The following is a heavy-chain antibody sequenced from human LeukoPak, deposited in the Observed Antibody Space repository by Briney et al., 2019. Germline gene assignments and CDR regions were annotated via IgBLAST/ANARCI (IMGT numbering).Heavy chain of an antibody. J-gene: IGHJ4*02. Sequence: SETLSLTCAVYGGSFSGYYWRWIRQPPGKGLEWIGVINHSGSTNYNPSLKSRVTISVDTSKNQFSLKLSSVTAADTAVYSCARPYCSSTSCYDWDDYWGQGTLVTVSS. V-gene: IGHV4-34*01. D-gene: IGHD2-2*01. CDR2: INHSGST. CDR3: ARPYCSSTSCYDWDDY. CDR1: GGSFSGYY.